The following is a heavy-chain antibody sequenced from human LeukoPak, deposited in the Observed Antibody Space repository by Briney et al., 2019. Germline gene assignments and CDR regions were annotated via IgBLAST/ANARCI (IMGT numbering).Heavy chain of an antibody. D-gene: IGHD1-1*01. J-gene: IGHJ4*02. V-gene: IGHV4-30-2*01. CDR2: IYQSGST. Sequence: PSETLSLTCTVSGGSISSGGYYWSWIWQPPGKGLEWIGYIYQSGSTYYNPSLKNRVTVSVDRSQNQFSLKLSSVTAADTAVYYCARRSPGSGYFDYWGQGTLVTVSS. CDR1: GGSISSGGYY. CDR3: ARRSPGSGYFDY.